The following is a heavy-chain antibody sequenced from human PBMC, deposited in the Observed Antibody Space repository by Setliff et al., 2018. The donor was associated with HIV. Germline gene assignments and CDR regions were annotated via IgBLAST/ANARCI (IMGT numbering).Heavy chain of an antibody. CDR2: INHSGRT. CDR1: GGSFSDNY. D-gene: IGHD6-19*01. V-gene: IGHV4-34*01. J-gene: IGHJ3*02. Sequence: SETLSLTCAVYGGSFSDNYWSWIRQSPGKGLEWIGEINHSGRTKYNPSLKSRVTLSVDTSKNQFSLKLSSVTAADTAVYHCARRNSGWYDAFDIWGQGTMVTVSS. CDR3: ARRNSGWYDAFDI.